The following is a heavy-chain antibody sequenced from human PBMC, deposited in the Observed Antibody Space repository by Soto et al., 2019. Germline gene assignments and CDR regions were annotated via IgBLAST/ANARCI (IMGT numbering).Heavy chain of an antibody. Sequence: QVQLVQSGAEVKKPGSSVKVSCKASGGTFSSYAISWVRQAPGQGLEWMGGIIPIFGTANYAQKFQGRVTITADESTSTAYMELSRLRSEDTAVYYCARVSRPYYYDSSGYSGWFDPWGQGTLVTVSS. J-gene: IGHJ5*02. CDR2: IIPIFGTA. CDR1: GGTFSSYA. CDR3: ARVSRPYYYDSSGYSGWFDP. V-gene: IGHV1-69*01. D-gene: IGHD3-22*01.